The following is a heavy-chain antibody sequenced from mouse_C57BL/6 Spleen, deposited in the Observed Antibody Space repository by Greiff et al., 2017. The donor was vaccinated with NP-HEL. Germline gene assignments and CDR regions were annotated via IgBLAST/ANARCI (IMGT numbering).Heavy chain of an antibody. CDR2: IYPGDGDT. CDR1: GYAFSSYW. CDR3: AAYYSNYVEFAY. J-gene: IGHJ3*01. D-gene: IGHD2-5*01. Sequence: QVQLKESGAELVKPGASVKISCKASGYAFSSYWMNWVKQRPGKGLEWIGQIYPGDGDTNYNGKFKGKATLTADKSSSTAYMQLSSLTSEDSAVYFCAAYYSNYVEFAYWGQGTLVTVSA. V-gene: IGHV1-80*01.